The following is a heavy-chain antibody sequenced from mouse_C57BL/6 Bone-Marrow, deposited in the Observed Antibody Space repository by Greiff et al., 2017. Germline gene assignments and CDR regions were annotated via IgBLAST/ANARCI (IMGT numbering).Heavy chain of an antibody. D-gene: IGHD2-4*01. V-gene: IGHV1-15*01. CDR3: TRSGYYDYDRGAY. CDR1: GYTFTDYE. Sequence: VQLQQSGAELVRPGASVTLSCKASGYTFTDYEMHWVKQTPVHGLEWIGAIDPETGGTSYNQKFKGKVILSADKSSSTAYMELRRLTSEDSDVYYCTRSGYYDYDRGAYSGQGTLVTVSA. CDR2: IDPETGGT. J-gene: IGHJ3*01.